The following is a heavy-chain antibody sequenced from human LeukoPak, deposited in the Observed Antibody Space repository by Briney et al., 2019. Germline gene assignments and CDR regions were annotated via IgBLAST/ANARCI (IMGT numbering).Heavy chain of an antibody. CDR1: GYSISSGYY. CDR2: IYHSGST. Sequence: SETLSLTCTVSGYSISSGYYWGWIRQPPGKGLEWIGSIYHSGSTYYNPTLKSRVTISVDTSKNQFSLKLSSVTAADTAVYYCARGRLRLGELSPVDYWGQGTLVTVSS. J-gene: IGHJ4*02. CDR3: ARGRLRLGELSPVDY. V-gene: IGHV4-38-2*02. D-gene: IGHD3-16*02.